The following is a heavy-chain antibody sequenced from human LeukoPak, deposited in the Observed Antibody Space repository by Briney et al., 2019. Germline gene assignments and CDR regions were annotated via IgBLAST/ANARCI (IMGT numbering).Heavy chain of an antibody. CDR3: ARDGDGYNPPYFDY. D-gene: IGHD5-24*01. CDR1: GFTVSINY. Sequence: GGSLRLSCAASGFTVSINYMSCVRDGPGKGLEWVSVIYSGGSTYYADSVKGRFTISRDNSKNTLYLQMNSLRAEDTAVYYCARDGDGYNPPYFDYWGQGTLVTVSS. J-gene: IGHJ4*02. CDR2: IYSGGST. V-gene: IGHV3-66*02.